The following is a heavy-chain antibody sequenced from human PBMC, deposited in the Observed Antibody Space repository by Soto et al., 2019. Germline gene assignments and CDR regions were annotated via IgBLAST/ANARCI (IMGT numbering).Heavy chain of an antibody. Sequence: QVQLQESGPGLVKPSGTLSLTCAVSGGSISSSNWWSWVRQTPGKGLEWIGEIYYSGSTNYNPSLKSRVTISVDKSKNQFSLKLSSVSAADTAVYYCARERAFGESSPGYYYYGMDVWGQGTTVTVSS. J-gene: IGHJ6*02. D-gene: IGHD3-10*01. CDR2: IYYSGST. V-gene: IGHV4-4*02. CDR3: ARERAFGESSPGYYYYGMDV. CDR1: GGSISSSNW.